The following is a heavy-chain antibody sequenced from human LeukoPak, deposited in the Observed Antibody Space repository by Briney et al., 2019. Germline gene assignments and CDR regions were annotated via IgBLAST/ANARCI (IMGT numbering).Heavy chain of an antibody. CDR3: GSGERSYHFDN. CDR1: ANIFTSQW. Sequence: GESLQISCQGSANIFTSQWSGWVRQLPGKGLEWMGIIYPGDSDTRYSPSFEGHVTISADKSITTAYLQWSSLKASDTAMYYCGSGERSYHFDNWGQGSLVTVSS. V-gene: IGHV5-51*01. CDR2: IYPGDSDT. J-gene: IGHJ4*02. D-gene: IGHD1-26*01.